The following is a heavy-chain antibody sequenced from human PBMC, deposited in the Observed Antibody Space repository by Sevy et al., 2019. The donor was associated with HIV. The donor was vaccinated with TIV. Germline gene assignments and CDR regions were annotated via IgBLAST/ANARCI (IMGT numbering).Heavy chain of an antibody. J-gene: IGHJ4*02. CDR3: ARDGRIAAAGIGAAEGAY. CDR2: ISSSGSTI. D-gene: IGHD6-13*01. CDR1: GFTFSDYY. V-gene: IGHV3-11*01. Sequence: GGSLRLSCAASGFTFSDYYMSWIRQAPGKGLEWVSYISSSGSTIYYADSVKGRFTISRDNAKNSLYLQMNSLRAEDTAVYYCARDGRIAAAGIGAAEGAYWGQGTLVTISS.